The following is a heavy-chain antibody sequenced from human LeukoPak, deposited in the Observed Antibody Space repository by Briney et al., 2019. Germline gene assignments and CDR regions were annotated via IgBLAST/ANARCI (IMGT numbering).Heavy chain of an antibody. J-gene: IGHJ4*02. CDR1: GFTFSSYG. D-gene: IGHD3-10*01. V-gene: IGHV3-48*02. CDR3: ARDIHYSFDY. CDR2: ISGGSSSI. Sequence: QPGRSLRLSCAASGFTFSSYGMHWVRQAPGKGLEWVSYISGGSSSIFYADSVKGRFTISRDDAKNSLYLQMNSLGDEDTAVYYCARDIHYSFDYWGQGTLVTVSP.